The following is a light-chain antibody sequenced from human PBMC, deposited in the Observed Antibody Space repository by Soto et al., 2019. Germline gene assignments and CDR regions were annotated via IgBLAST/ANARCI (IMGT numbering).Light chain of an antibody. J-gene: IGKJ2*01. V-gene: IGKV3-20*01. CDR2: GAS. CDR1: QSVSSSY. Sequence: EIVLTQSPGTLSLSPGERATLSCRASQSVSSSYLAWYQQKPGQAPRLIIYGASDRATGIPDRFSGSGSGTDFTLTISRLEPEDFAEYYCQQYGSSPYTFGQETKLEIK. CDR3: QQYGSSPYT.